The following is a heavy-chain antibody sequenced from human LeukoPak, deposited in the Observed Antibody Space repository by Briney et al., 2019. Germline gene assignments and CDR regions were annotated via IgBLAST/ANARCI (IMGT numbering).Heavy chain of an antibody. CDR1: GYSISSGYY. Sequence: SETLSLTCTVSGYSISSGYYWGWIRQPPGKGLEWIGSIYHSGSTYYNPSLKSRVTISVDTSKNQFSLKLSSVTAADTAVYYCARSVRRGAFDYWGQGTLVTVSS. CDR3: ARSVRRGAFDY. V-gene: IGHV4-38-2*02. J-gene: IGHJ4*02. CDR2: IYHSGST. D-gene: IGHD3-16*01.